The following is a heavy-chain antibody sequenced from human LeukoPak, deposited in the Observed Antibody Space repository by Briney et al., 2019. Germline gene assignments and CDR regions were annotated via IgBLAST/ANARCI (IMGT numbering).Heavy chain of an antibody. CDR3: ARVFSTNYYDDRGWFDP. CDR2: IYYTGST. CDR1: GGSVSSSSYY. D-gene: IGHD3-22*01. V-gene: IGHV4-61*01. Sequence: SETLSLTCTVSGGSVSSSSYYWGWIRQSPGKGLEWIGYIYYTGSTNYNPSLKSRVTISVDTSKNQFSLKLSSVTAADTAVYYCARVFSTNYYDDRGWFDPWGQGTLVTVSS. J-gene: IGHJ5*02.